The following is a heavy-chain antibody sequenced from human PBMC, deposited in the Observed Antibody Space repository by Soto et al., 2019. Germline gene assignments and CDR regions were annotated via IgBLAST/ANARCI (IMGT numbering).Heavy chain of an antibody. V-gene: IGHV3-21*01. Sequence: PGGSLRLSCTVSGFAFNNYGINWVRQAPGKGLEWVSSISKSDYTYYSDSVKGRFTISRDNAKNSVSLQMNTLRVEDTAVYYCARADSIIIPAVSDFWGQGTLVTVSS. CDR3: ARADSIIIPAVSDF. CDR2: ISKSDYT. CDR1: GFAFNNYG. D-gene: IGHD2-2*01. J-gene: IGHJ4*02.